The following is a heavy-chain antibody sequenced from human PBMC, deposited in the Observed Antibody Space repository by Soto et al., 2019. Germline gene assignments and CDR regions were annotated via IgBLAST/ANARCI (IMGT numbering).Heavy chain of an antibody. CDR1: GGSFSGYY. CDR2: IYYTGSS. V-gene: IGHV4-34*09. D-gene: IGHD1-26*01. Sequence: SETLSLTCAVYGGSFSGYYWSWIRQPPGKGLEWIGYIYYTGSSYYNPSLKSRVTISVDTSKNHFSLKVSSVTAADTAVYYCARSPEWDRLTSSFDCWGQGTLVTAPQ. J-gene: IGHJ4*02. CDR3: ARSPEWDRLTSSFDC.